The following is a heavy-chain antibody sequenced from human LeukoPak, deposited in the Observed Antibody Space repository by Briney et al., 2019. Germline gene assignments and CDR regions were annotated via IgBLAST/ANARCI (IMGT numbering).Heavy chain of an antibody. CDR2: IYYSGST. CDR1: GGSVSSSSYY. V-gene: IGHV4-39*01. CDR3: ARGLCSSTSCYRVPDY. J-gene: IGHJ4*02. Sequence: PSETLSLTCTVSGGSVSSSSYYWGWIRQPPGKGLEWIGSIYYSGSTYYNPSLKSRVTISVDTSKNQFSLNLGSVTAADTAVYYCARGLCSSTSCYRVPDYWGQGTLVTVSS. D-gene: IGHD2-2*02.